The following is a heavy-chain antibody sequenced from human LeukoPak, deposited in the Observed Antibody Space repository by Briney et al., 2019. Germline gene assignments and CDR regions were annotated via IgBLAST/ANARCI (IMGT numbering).Heavy chain of an antibody. D-gene: IGHD2-2*02. CDR2: INPNSGGT. J-gene: IGHJ5*02. CDR3: ARDIYCSSTSCYTSFDP. CDR1: GYTSTGYY. Sequence: ASVTVSCKASGYTSTGYYMHWVRQAPGQGLEWMGWINPNSGGTNYAQKFQGRVTMTRDTSISTAYMELSRLRSDDTAVYYCARDIYCSSTSCYTSFDPWGQGTLVTVSS. V-gene: IGHV1-2*02.